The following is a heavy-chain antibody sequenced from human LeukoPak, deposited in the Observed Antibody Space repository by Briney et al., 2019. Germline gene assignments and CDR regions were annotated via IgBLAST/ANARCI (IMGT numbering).Heavy chain of an antibody. CDR1: GITFSSYA. V-gene: IGHV3-30-3*01. D-gene: IGHD3-9*01. Sequence: GGSLRLSCAASGITFSSYAMSWVRQAPGKGLEWVAVISYDGSKKYYADSVKGRLTISRDNSKNTLYLQMNSLRAEDTAVYYCARDLTGGYTFDLWGQGTLVTVSS. J-gene: IGHJ4*02. CDR2: ISYDGSKK. CDR3: ARDLTGGYTFDL.